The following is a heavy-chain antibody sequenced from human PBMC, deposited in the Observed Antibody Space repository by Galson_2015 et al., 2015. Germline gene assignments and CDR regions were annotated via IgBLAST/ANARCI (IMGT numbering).Heavy chain of an antibody. CDR2: NIAGNGNT. Sequence: SVKASCNGSGDTFTSYAMHWVRQPPGQRLEGMGWNIAGNGNTKYSPKFQGSVTITRDTSASTAYMELSSLRSEDTAVYYCARDGSGYCSSTSCYARLYSYYGMDVWGQGTTVTVSS. D-gene: IGHD2-2*01. V-gene: IGHV1-3*01. CDR1: GDTFTSYA. CDR3: ARDGSGYCSSTSCYARLYSYYGMDV. J-gene: IGHJ6*02.